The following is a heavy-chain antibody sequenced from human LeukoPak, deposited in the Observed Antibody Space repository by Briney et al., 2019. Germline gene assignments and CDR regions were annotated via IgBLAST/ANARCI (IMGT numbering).Heavy chain of an antibody. CDR3: ARDYYDSSGYLFDY. Sequence: GGSLRLSCAASGFTFSSHAMHWVRQAPGKGLEWVAVISYDGSNKYYADSVKGRFTISRDNSKDTLYLQMNSLRTEDTALYYCARDYYDSSGYLFDYWGQGTLVTVSS. CDR1: GFTFSSHA. D-gene: IGHD3-22*01. CDR2: ISYDGSNK. V-gene: IGHV3-30*04. J-gene: IGHJ4*02.